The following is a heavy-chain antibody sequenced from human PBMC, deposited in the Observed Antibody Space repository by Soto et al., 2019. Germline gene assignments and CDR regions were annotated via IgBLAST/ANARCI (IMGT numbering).Heavy chain of an antibody. CDR2: IYTSGST. CDR1: GTSVSNYY. Sequence: QVQLQESGPGLVKPSETLSLTCRVSGTSVSNYYWSWIRQSAGKGLEHIGRIYTSGSTSYNPSLKSRVTMSMDTSQTQIYLNLTSVTAADTAVYYCARGGIQLSYAFDYWGQGILVTVSS. D-gene: IGHD3-10*01. CDR3: ARGGIQLSYAFDY. J-gene: IGHJ4*02. V-gene: IGHV4-4*07.